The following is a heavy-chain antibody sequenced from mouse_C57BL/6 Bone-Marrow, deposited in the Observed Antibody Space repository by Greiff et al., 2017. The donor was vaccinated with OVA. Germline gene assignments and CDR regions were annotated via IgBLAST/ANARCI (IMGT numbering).Heavy chain of an antibody. CDR2: IYHGSGST. V-gene: IGHV1-55*01. J-gene: IGHJ3*01. Sequence: VQLQQPGAELVKPGASVKMSCKASGYTFTSYWITWVKQRPGQGLEWIGDIYHGSGSTNYNEKLKSKATLTVDTSSSTAYMQLSSLTSEDSAVYYCAISIYYYGSSYVFAYWGQGTLVTVSA. CDR1: GYTFTSYW. D-gene: IGHD1-1*01. CDR3: AISIYYYGSSYVFAY.